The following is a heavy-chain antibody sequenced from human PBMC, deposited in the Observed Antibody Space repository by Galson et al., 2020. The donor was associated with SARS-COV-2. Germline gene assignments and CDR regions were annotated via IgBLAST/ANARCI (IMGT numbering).Heavy chain of an antibody. CDR2: ISYDGNNK. J-gene: IGHJ4*02. CDR1: GFTFSSYA. D-gene: IGHD4-17*01. V-gene: IGHV3-30-3*01. Sequence: QVGGSLRLSCVASGFTFSSYAMHWVRQSPARGLEWVAIISYDGNNKYYADSVKGRFTIFRENSKNTLYLQMNSLRSEDTAVYYCASTTGNYGGLFEYWGQGTLVTVSS. CDR3: ASTTGNYGGLFEY.